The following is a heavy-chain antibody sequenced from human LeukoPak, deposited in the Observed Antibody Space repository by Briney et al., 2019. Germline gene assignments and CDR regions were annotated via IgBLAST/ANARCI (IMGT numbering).Heavy chain of an antibody. D-gene: IGHD3-3*01. CDR3: ARDRDYDFWSGYTDC. CDR2: ISYDGSNK. V-gene: IGHV3-30-3*01. J-gene: IGHJ4*02. Sequence: GGSLRLSCAASGFTFSSYAMHWVRQAPGKGLEWVAVISYDGSNKYYADSVKGRFTISRDNAKNSLYLQMNSLRAEDTAVYYCARDRDYDFWSGYTDCWGQGTLVTVSS. CDR1: GFTFSSYA.